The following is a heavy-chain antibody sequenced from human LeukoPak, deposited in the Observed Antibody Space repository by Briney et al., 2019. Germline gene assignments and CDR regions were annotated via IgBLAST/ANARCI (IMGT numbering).Heavy chain of an antibody. CDR1: GFTVSSNS. D-gene: IGHD4/OR15-4a*01. CDR3: ARRAGAYSHPYDY. J-gene: IGHJ4*02. Sequence: PGGSLRLSCTVSGFTVSSNSMSWVRQAPGKGLEWVSFIFSSTHYSDSVKGRFTISRDNSKNTLYLQMSSLRAEDTAVYYCARRAGAYSHPYDYWGQGTLVTVSS. V-gene: IGHV3-53*01. CDR2: IFSST.